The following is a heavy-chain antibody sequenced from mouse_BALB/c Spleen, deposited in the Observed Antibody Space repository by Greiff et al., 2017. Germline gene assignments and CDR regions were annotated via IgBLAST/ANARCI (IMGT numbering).Heavy chain of an antibody. CDR2: ISSGGSYT. V-gene: IGHV5-9-3*01. CDR3: ARQGDGKAMDY. D-gene: IGHD2-3*01. CDR1: GFTFSSYA. J-gene: IGHJ4*01. Sequence: EVHLVESGGGLVKPGGSLKLSCAASGFTFSSYAMSWVRQTPEKRLEWVATISSGGSYTYYPDSVKGRFTISRDNAKNTLYLQMSSLRSEDTAMYYCARQGDGKAMDYWGQGTSVTVSS.